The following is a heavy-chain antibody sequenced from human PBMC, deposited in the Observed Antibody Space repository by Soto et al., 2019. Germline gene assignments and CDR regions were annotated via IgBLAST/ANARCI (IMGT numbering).Heavy chain of an antibody. CDR2: VYYGGNM. CDR1: GGSISSGAYY. Sequence: QVQLQESGPGLVKPSQTLSLTCNVSGGSISSGAYYWSWIRQQPGKGLEWIGYVYYGGNMYYNPSLKGRVSISVDTSKNQFSLNVTSVTAADTAVYYCATDFGSGSYYPDYWGQGILVTVSS. J-gene: IGHJ4*02. V-gene: IGHV4-31*03. CDR3: ATDFGSGSYYPDY. D-gene: IGHD3-10*01.